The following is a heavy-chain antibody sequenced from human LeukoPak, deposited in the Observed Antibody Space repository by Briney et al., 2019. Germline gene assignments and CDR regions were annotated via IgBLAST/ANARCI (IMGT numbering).Heavy chain of an antibody. CDR3: AKDRSLRFLEY. Sequence: GGSLRLSCAASGYTFNTYGMHWVRQPPGKGLEWVAVIYYDASNEYYADSVKGRFTISKDNPRNTVYLEMNNLRVDDTAIYYCAKDRSLRFLEYWGQGTLVTVSS. V-gene: IGHV3-33*06. D-gene: IGHD3-3*01. CDR2: IYYDASNE. CDR1: GYTFNTYG. J-gene: IGHJ4*02.